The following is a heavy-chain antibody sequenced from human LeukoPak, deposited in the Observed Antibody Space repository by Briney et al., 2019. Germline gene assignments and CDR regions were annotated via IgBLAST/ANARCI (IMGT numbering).Heavy chain of an antibody. CDR3: AKRDRRDWQIFDY. J-gene: IGHJ4*02. Sequence: GGSLRLSCAASGFTFSRYAMSWVRQTPGKGLEWVSGITITGDSTYYLDSVRGRFTISRDDSRNTLYLQMNSLRAEDTAIYYCAKRDRRDWQIFDYWGQGTLVTVSS. V-gene: IGHV3-23*01. CDR2: ITITGDST. CDR1: GFTFSRYA. D-gene: IGHD2-21*02.